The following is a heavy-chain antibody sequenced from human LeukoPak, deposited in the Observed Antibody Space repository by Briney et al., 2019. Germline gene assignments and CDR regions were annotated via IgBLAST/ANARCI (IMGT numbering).Heavy chain of an antibody. CDR1: GFTFSSYW. CDR2: IKQDGSEK. J-gene: IGHJ3*02. D-gene: IGHD6-19*01. V-gene: IGHV3-7*01. Sequence: GGSLRLSCAASGFTFSSYWMSWVRQAPGKGLEWVANIKQDGSEKYYVDSVKGRFTISRDNAKNSRYLQMNSLRAEDTAVYYCARDWTGIIAVAGHDAFDIWGQGTMVTVSS. CDR3: ARDWTGIIAVAGHDAFDI.